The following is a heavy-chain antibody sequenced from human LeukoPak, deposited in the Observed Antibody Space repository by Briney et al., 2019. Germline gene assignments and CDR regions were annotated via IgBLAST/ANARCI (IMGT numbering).Heavy chain of an antibody. CDR1: GYSFTSSW. Sequence: GESLKISCKGSGYSFTSSWIGWVRQMPGKGLEWMGIIYPGDSDTRYSPSFQGQVTISADKSISTAYLQWSSLKASDTAMYYCARGRYYDILTGYYGINWFDPWGQGTLVTVSS. D-gene: IGHD3-9*01. J-gene: IGHJ5*02. CDR2: IYPGDSDT. V-gene: IGHV5-51*01. CDR3: ARGRYYDILTGYYGINWFDP.